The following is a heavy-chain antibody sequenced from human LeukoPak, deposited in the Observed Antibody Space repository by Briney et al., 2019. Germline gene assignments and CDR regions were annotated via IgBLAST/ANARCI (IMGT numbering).Heavy chain of an antibody. CDR1: GFTFSSYA. CDR3: ARDHLGGWALEY. V-gene: IGHV3-30-3*01. CDR2: ISYDGSNK. Sequence: SGGSLRLSCAASGFTFSSYAMHWVRQAPGKGLEWVAVISYDGSNKYYADSVKGRFTISRDNSKNTLYLQMNSLRAEDTAVYYCARDHLGGWALEYWGQGTLVTVSS. J-gene: IGHJ4*02. D-gene: IGHD6-19*01.